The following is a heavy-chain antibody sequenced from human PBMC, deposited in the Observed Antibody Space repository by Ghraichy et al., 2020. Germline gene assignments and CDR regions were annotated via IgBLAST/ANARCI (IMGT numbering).Heavy chain of an antibody. CDR3: AKAQYCTSTSCYFYYYGTDV. J-gene: IGHJ6*02. CDR2: ISDDGSYK. CDR1: GFTFRTYG. Sequence: GESLNISCAASGFTFRTYGMHWVRQAPGKGLEWVAVISDDGSYKYYADSVKGRFTISRDNSKNTLYLQMNSLRAEDTAVYYCAKAQYCTSTSCYFYYYGTDVWGQGTTVTVS. D-gene: IGHD2-2*01. V-gene: IGHV3-30*18.